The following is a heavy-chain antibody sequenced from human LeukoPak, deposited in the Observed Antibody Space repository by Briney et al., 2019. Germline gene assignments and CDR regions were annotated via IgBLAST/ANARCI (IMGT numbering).Heavy chain of an antibody. Sequence: ASMRVSCKASGYTFTSHDISWVRQAPGHGLEWVGWISGYNGNTDSAQKLQGRVTMTTDTSTSTAYMELRSLRSDDTAVYYCARDPGGGMSAFDIWGQGTMVTVSS. CDR2: ISGYNGNT. CDR1: GYTFTSHD. CDR3: ARDPGGGMSAFDI. D-gene: IGHD1-26*01. V-gene: IGHV1-18*01. J-gene: IGHJ3*02.